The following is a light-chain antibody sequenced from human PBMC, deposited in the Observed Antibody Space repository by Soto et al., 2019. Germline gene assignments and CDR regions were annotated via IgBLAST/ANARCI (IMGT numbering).Light chain of an antibody. CDR3: SSFTTSNTLV. Sequence: QSVLTQPASVSGSPGQSITISCTGTSSDIGYYNYVSWYQQYPGKAPKLIIYEVSNRPSGVSNRFSGSKSGNTASLTISGLQAEDEADYYCSSFTTSNTLVFGTGTKVTVL. V-gene: IGLV2-14*01. J-gene: IGLJ1*01. CDR2: EVS. CDR1: SSDIGYYNY.